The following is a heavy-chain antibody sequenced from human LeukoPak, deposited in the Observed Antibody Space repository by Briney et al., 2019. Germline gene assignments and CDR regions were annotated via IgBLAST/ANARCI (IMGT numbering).Heavy chain of an antibody. D-gene: IGHD4-23*01. CDR1: GFTFSSYS. V-gene: IGHV3-21*04. Sequence: GGCLRLSCAASGFTFSSYSMNWVRQAPGKGLEWVSSISSSSSYIYYADSVKGRFTISRDNAKNSLYLQMNSLRAEDTAVYYCARDGGNSYFDYWGQGTLVTVSS. J-gene: IGHJ4*02. CDR3: ARDGGNSYFDY. CDR2: ISSSSSYI.